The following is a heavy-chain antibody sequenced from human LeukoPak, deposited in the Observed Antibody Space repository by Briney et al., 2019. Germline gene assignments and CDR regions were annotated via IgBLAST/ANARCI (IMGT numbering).Heavy chain of an antibody. CDR2: IYHSGST. V-gene: IGHV4-38-2*02. CDR1: GYSISSGYY. Sequence: SETLSLTCTVSGYSISSGYYWGWIRQPPGKGLEWIGSIYHSGSTYYNPSLMSRVTISVDTSKNQFSLKLSSVTAADTAVYYCARAADEYGDFLDYWGQGTLVTVSS. D-gene: IGHD4-17*01. J-gene: IGHJ4*02. CDR3: ARAADEYGDFLDY.